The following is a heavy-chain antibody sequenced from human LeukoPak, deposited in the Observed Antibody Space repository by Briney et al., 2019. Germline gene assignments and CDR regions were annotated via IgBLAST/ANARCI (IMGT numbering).Heavy chain of an antibody. Sequence: ASVKVSCKASRYTFTSYYMHWVRQAPGQGLEWMGIINPSGGSTSYAQKFQGRVTMTRDMSTSTVYMELSSLRSEDTAVYYCARGAHYGDYTDAFDIWGQGTMVTVSS. CDR1: RYTFTSYY. J-gene: IGHJ3*02. CDR2: INPSGGST. D-gene: IGHD4-17*01. CDR3: ARGAHYGDYTDAFDI. V-gene: IGHV1-46*01.